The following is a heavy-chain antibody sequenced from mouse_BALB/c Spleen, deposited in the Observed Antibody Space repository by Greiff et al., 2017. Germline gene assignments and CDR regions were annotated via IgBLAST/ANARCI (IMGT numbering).Heavy chain of an antibody. CDR3: AREGDSSGYYAMDY. V-gene: IGHV1-18*01. D-gene: IGHD3-2*01. Sequence: VQLQQSGPELVKPGASVKIPCKASGYTFTDYNMDWVKQSHGKSLEWIGDINPNNGGTIYNQKFKGKATLTVDKSSSTAYMELRSLTSEDTAVYYCAREGDSSGYYAMDYWGQGTSVTVSS. J-gene: IGHJ4*01. CDR2: INPNNGGT. CDR1: GYTFTDYN.